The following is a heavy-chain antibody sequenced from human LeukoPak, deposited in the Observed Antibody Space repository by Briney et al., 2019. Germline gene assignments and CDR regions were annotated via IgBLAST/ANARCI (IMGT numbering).Heavy chain of an antibody. V-gene: IGHV4-59*01. D-gene: IGHD6-25*01. Sequence: PSETLSLTCTVSGGSISSYYWSWIRQPPGKGLEWIGYIYYSGSTNYNPSFKSRVTISVDTSKNQFSLKLSSVTAADTAVYYCARYSSDWYFDYWGQGTRVTVSS. CDR3: ARYSSDWYFDY. CDR2: IYYSGST. CDR1: GGSISSYY. J-gene: IGHJ4*02.